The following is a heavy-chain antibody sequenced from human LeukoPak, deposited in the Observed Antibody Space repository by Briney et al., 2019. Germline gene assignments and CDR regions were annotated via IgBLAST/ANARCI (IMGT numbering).Heavy chain of an antibody. CDR1: GFTFSDYY. CDR2: ISSGGITI. D-gene: IGHD1-26*01. V-gene: IGHV3-11*01. J-gene: IGHJ3*02. Sequence: GGSLRPSCAASGFTFSDYYMSWIRQAPGKGLEWVSYISSGGITIYYADSVKGRFTISRDNSKNTLYLQMNSLRAEDSAAYYCAKLRSGTTGNVEIWGQGTMVTVSS. CDR3: AKLRSGTTGNVEI.